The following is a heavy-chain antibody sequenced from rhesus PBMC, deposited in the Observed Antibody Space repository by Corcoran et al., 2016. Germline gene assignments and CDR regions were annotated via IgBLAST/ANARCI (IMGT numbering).Heavy chain of an antibody. CDR3: ARTTRYSGYYGLDS. CDR2: LSGSSGST. Sequence: QVQLQESGPGLVKPSETLSLTCAVSGGSVSGYYWGWTRPPPRTGLEGSGYLSGSSGSTDYNPSLKSRVTISTDTSKNQFSLKLSSVTAADTAVYYCARTTRYSGYYGLDSWGQGVVVTVSS. J-gene: IGHJ6*01. V-gene: IGHV4-165*01. D-gene: IGHD5-24*01. CDR1: GGSVSGYY.